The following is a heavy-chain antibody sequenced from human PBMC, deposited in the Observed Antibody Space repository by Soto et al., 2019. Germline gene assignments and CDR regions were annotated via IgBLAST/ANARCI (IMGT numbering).Heavy chain of an antibody. J-gene: IGHJ6*02. CDR2: IIPIFGAA. D-gene: IGHD2-15*01. CDR1: GGTFSSYA. CDR3: ARDLGYCSGGSCYSRDYYYGMDV. Sequence: SVKVSCKASGGTFSSYAISWVRQAPGQGLEWMGGIIPIFGAANYAQKFQGRVTITADESTSTAYMELSSLRSEDTAVYYCARDLGYCSGGSCYSRDYYYGMDVWGQGTTVTVS. V-gene: IGHV1-69*13.